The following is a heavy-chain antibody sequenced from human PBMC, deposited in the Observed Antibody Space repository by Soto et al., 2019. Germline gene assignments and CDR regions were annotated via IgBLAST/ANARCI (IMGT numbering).Heavy chain of an antibody. CDR2: INQDGSDK. Sequence: EVQLVESGGGLVQPGGSLRLSCVASGFTFSSYWMNWVRQAPGKGLEWVANINQDGSDKYYVGSVKGRFTISRDNAKNSLYLQMSSLRAEETAVYYCMTDRGATYWGQVTLVTVSS. CDR1: GFTFSSYW. V-gene: IGHV3-7*01. J-gene: IGHJ4*02. CDR3: MTDRGATY.